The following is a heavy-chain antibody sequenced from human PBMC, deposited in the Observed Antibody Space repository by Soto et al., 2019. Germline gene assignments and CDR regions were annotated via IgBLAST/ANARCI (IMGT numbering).Heavy chain of an antibody. J-gene: IGHJ4*02. V-gene: IGHV4-39*01. CDR1: CGSISSSCFS. D-gene: IGHD2-15*01. CDR3: ARNKDIVVVVAAFDY. CDR2: IFFSGST. Sequence: LGTPFPPCPVSCGSISSSCFSWGWVPPPPGEGVGVVGSIFFSGSTYYSPSPKSRVTISVDTSKKQFYLKLSSVTAADTAVYYCARNKDIVVVVAAFDYWGQGTLVTVSS.